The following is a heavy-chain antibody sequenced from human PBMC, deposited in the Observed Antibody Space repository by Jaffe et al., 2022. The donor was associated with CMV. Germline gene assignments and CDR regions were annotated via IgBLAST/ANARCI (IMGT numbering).Heavy chain of an antibody. CDR3: AREGALGEAFDI. CDR1: GGSISSYY. Sequence: QVQLQESGPGLVKPSETLSLTCTVSGGSISSYYWSWIRQPPGKGLEWIGYIYYSGSTNYNPSLKSRVTISVDTSKNQFSLKLSSVTAADTAVYYCAREGALGEAFDIWGQGTMVTVSS. V-gene: IGHV4-59*01. CDR2: IYYSGST. J-gene: IGHJ3*02. D-gene: IGHD3-16*01.